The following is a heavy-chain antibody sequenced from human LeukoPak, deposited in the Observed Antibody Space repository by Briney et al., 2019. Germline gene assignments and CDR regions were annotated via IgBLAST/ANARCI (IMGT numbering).Heavy chain of an antibody. D-gene: IGHD3-16*02. J-gene: IGHJ4*02. V-gene: IGHV3-73*01. Sequence: GGSLRLSCAASGFTFSGSAMHWVRQASGKGLEWVGRIRSKANSYATAYAASVKGRFTISRDDSKNPAYLQMNSLKTEDTAVYYCTRDMITFGGVIPNYWGQGTLVTVSS. CDR1: GFTFSGSA. CDR2: IRSKANSYAT. CDR3: TRDMITFGGVIPNY.